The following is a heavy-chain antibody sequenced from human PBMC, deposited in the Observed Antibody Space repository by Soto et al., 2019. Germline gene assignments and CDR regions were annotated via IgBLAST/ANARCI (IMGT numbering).Heavy chain of an antibody. J-gene: IGHJ4*02. CDR3: ARSHYDFWSGYYEMSYFDY. D-gene: IGHD3-3*01. Sequence: SETLSLSCTVSGGSISSSSYYWGWIRQPPGKGLEWIGSIYYSGSTYYNPSLKSRVTISVDTSKNQFSLKLSSVTAADTAVYYCARSHYDFWSGYYEMSYFDYWGQGTLVTVSS. V-gene: IGHV4-39*01. CDR2: IYYSGST. CDR1: GGSISSSSYY.